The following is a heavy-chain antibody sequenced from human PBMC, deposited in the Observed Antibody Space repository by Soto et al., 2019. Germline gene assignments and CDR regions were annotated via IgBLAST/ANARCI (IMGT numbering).Heavy chain of an antibody. D-gene: IGHD2-2*01. J-gene: IGHJ6*02. CDR1: GYIFSSHC. V-gene: IGHV1-46*01. Sequence: ASVKVSCKASGYIFSSHCIYWVRQAPGQGLQWMGIINPGGGRTAYAQKCQGRVTLTRDMSTSTVDMELTSLTYDDTAVYYCARDVSGPGATYVMDVWGQGTTVTVSS. CDR2: INPGGGRT. CDR3: ARDVSGPGATYVMDV.